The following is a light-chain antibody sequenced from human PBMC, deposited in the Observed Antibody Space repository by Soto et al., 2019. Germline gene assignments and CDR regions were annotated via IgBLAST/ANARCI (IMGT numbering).Light chain of an antibody. CDR1: SSDVGGYNY. V-gene: IGLV2-14*01. Sequence: QSVLTQPASVSGSPGQSITISCTGTSSDVGGYNYVSWYQQYPVKAPKLMIYEVSNRPSGVSNRFSGSKSGNTASLTISGLQAEDEADYYCSSYTSSRIVVFGGGTQLTVL. CDR3: SSYTSSRIVV. CDR2: EVS. J-gene: IGLJ2*01.